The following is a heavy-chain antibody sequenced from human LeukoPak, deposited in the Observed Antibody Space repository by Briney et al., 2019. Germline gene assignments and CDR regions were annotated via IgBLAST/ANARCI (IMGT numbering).Heavy chain of an antibody. CDR3: ARDLGAYYDFWSGYSHNWFDP. CDR2: IYTSGST. Sequence: SETLSLTCTVSGGSISSYYWSWIRQPAGKGLEWIGRIYTSGSTIYNPSLKSRVTMSVDTSKNQFSLKLSSVTAADTAVYYCARDLGAYYDFWSGYSHNWFDPWGQGTLVTVSS. CDR1: GGSISSYY. J-gene: IGHJ5*02. V-gene: IGHV4-4*07. D-gene: IGHD3-3*01.